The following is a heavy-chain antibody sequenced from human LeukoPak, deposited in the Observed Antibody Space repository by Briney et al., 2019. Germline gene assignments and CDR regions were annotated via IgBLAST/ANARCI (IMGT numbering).Heavy chain of an antibody. J-gene: IGHJ4*02. V-gene: IGHV1-2*06. CDR1: RGTFSSYA. Sequence: SVQVSCQGSRGTFSSYAISVVRQPPARGVAGVGRINPNSGDTNYAQKFQRRVTTTRDTSISTAYMELSRLRSDDTAVYYCARDHCSSTSCLFDYWGQGTLVTVSS. D-gene: IGHD2-2*01. CDR3: ARDHCSSTSCLFDY. CDR2: INPNSGDT.